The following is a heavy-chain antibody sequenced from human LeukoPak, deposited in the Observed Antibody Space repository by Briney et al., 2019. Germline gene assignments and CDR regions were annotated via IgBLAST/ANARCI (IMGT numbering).Heavy chain of an antibody. D-gene: IGHD3-22*01. CDR3: ARDSNESGYYSPFDY. CDR1: RYTLTIYG. V-gene: IGHV1-18*01. J-gene: IGHJ4*02. Sequence: ASVKVSCEPSRYTLTIYGISGVRQAPGQRVGRMGGISAYDGNTNSEQKLQGRVTMATDTSTSTAYMELRSLRSDDTAVYYCARDSNESGYYSPFDYWGQGTLVTVSS. CDR2: ISAYDGNT.